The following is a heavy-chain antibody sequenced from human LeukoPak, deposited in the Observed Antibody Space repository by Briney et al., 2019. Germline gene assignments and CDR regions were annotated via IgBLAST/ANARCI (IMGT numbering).Heavy chain of an antibody. J-gene: IGHJ3*02. CDR3: ARDLGPYYYASRPESPDTFDI. V-gene: IGHV3-74*01. CDR2: INPDGRRA. Sequence: PGGSLRLSCAASGFTFSNNWMHWVRQAPGKGLVWVSRINPDGRRADYADSVKGRFTISRDNAKNSLYLQMNSLRAEDTAVYYCARDLGPYYYASRPESPDTFDIWGQGTMVTVSS. CDR1: GFTFSNNW. D-gene: IGHD3-10*01.